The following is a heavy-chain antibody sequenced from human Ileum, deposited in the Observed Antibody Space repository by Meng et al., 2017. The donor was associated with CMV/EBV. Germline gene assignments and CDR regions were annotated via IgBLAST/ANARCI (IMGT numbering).Heavy chain of an antibody. CDR1: GFTFSNYE. CDR3: ARGGYDSSGYYYH. D-gene: IGHD3-22*01. Sequence: GGSLRLSCAASGFTFSNYELNWVRPAAGKGLEWVSYISSSGSTTYSADSVKGRITISRDNAKNSLKLQMNSLRAEDTAVYYCARGGYDSSGYYYHWGQGTLVTVSS. J-gene: IGHJ5*02. V-gene: IGHV3-48*03. CDR2: ISSSGSTT.